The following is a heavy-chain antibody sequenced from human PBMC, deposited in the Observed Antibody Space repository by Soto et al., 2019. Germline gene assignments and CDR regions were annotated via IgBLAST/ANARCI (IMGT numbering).Heavy chain of an antibody. CDR3: ARDKAMVDNDWFDP. V-gene: IGHV1-3*01. CDR2: INAGNGNT. Sequence: ASVKVSCKASGYTFTSYAMHWVRQAPGQRLEWMGWINAGNGNTKYSQKFQGRVTITRDTSASTAYMELSSLRSEDTAVYYCARDKAMVDNDWFDPWGQGTLVTVSS. CDR1: GYTFTSYA. D-gene: IGHD5-18*01. J-gene: IGHJ5*02.